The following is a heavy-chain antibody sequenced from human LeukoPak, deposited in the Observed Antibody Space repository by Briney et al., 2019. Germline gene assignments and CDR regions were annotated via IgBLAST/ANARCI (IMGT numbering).Heavy chain of an antibody. CDR3: ARVSIAAAGDYYYYYYMDV. Sequence: SETLSLTCAVYGGSFSGYYWNWIRQPPGKGLEWIGEINHSGSTNYNPSLKSRVTISVDTSKNQFSLKLSSVTAADTAVYYCARVSIAAAGDYYYYYYMDVWGKGTTVTVSS. CDR2: INHSGST. CDR1: GGSFSGYY. V-gene: IGHV4-34*01. J-gene: IGHJ6*03. D-gene: IGHD6-13*01.